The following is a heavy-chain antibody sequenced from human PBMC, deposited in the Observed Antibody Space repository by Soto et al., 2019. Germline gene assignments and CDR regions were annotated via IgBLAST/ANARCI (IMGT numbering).Heavy chain of an antibody. D-gene: IGHD6-6*01. CDR2: IDPSDSYT. J-gene: IGHJ6*02. CDR1: GYSFTSYW. CDR3: ARHCDSSSSPTCEDYYGMDV. V-gene: IGHV5-10-1*01. Sequence: GESLKISCKGSGYSFTSYWISWVRQMPGKGLEWMGRIDPSDSYTKYSPSLQGQVTMSADKSISNAYQQWSRLKASDTDMDYCARHCDSSSSPTCEDYYGMDVWSQGTTVTVSS.